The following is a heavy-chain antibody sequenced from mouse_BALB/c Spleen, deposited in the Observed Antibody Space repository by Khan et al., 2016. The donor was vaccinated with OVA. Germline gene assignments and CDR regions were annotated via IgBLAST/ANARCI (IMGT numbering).Heavy chain of an antibody. D-gene: IGHD2-4*01. Sequence: QMQLEESGPGLVAPSRSLSITCTVSGFSLSNYGIHWVRQPPGKGLEWLGVIWTGGITNYNSALMSRLIISKDNSKSQVFLKMNRLQTDDTAIYYCARSYDYDVGGFAYWGQGTLVTVSA. CDR1: GFSLSNYG. CDR3: ARSYDYDVGGFAY. V-gene: IGHV2-9*02. CDR2: IWTGGIT. J-gene: IGHJ3*01.